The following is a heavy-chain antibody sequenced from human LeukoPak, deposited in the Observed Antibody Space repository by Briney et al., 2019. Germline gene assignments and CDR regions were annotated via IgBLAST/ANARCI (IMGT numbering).Heavy chain of an antibody. Sequence: PGGSLRLSCAASGFTFSSYAMSWVRQAPGKGLEWIGSIFYSGTTYYNPSLKSRVTISIDTSKNQFSLKLSSVTAADTAVYYCARHPYSESYYFWGQGTLVTVSS. D-gene: IGHD1-26*01. CDR3: ARHPYSESYYF. CDR2: IFYSGTT. CDR1: GFTFSSYA. V-gene: IGHV4-39*01. J-gene: IGHJ4*02.